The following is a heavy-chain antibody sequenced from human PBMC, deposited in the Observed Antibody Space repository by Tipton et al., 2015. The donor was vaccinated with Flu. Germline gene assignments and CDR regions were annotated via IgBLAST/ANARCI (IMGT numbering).Heavy chain of an antibody. V-gene: IGHV3-33*08. J-gene: IGHJ6*02. D-gene: IGHD1-26*01. CDR2: IWYDGSNE. CDR1: GFTVSRNY. Sequence: QLVQSGGGLVQPGGSLTLSCEASGFTVSRNYMNWVRQAPGKGLEWLAVIWYDGSNEYYVDSVKGRFTISRDNSKNTLYLQMNSLRVEDTAVYYCARGTGLGATSFYGMDVWGQGTTVTVSS. CDR3: ARGTGLGATSFYGMDV.